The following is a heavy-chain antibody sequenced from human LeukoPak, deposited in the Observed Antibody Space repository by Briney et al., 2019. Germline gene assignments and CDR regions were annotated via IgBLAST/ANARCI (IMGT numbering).Heavy chain of an antibody. J-gene: IGHJ4*02. CDR2: INQDGSEK. V-gene: IGHV3-7*01. CDR1: GFTFSSFW. Sequence: GGSLRLSCAASGFTFSSFWMSWVCQAPGKGLEWVANINQDGSEKYFVASVQGRFTISRDNAHNSVFLQMNSLRTEDTAVYYCARPRGYCGGGSCFPFGNWGQGTLVTVSS. CDR3: ARPRGYCGGGSCFPFGN. D-gene: IGHD2-15*01.